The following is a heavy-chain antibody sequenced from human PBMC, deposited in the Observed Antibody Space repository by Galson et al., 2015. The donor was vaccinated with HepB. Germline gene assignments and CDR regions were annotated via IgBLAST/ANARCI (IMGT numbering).Heavy chain of an antibody. CDR2: IYSGGNT. V-gene: IGHV3-53*04. D-gene: IGHD2-2*01. CDR3: AREGFCRSTSCYDHLYYGMDV. J-gene: IGHJ6*02. Sequence: SLRLSCAASGFTVSSNYMTWVRQAPGKGLEWVSIIYSGGNTYYADSVKGRFTISRRNSKNTLYLQMNSLRAEDTAVYYCAREGFCRSTSCYDHLYYGMDVWGQGTTVTVSS. CDR1: GFTVSSNY.